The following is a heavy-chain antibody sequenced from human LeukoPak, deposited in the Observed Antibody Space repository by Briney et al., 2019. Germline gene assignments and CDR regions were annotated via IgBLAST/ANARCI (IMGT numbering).Heavy chain of an antibody. D-gene: IGHD1-14*01. CDR3: ARDRTAGLNWFDP. V-gene: IGHV3-66*01. Sequence: GGSLRLSCAASGFTSSSYAMSWVRQAPGKGLEWVSVIYSGGSTYYADSVKGRFTISRDNSKNTLYLQMNSLRAEDAAVYYCARDRTAGLNWFDPWGQGTLVTVSS. CDR2: IYSGGST. J-gene: IGHJ5*02. CDR1: GFTSSSYA.